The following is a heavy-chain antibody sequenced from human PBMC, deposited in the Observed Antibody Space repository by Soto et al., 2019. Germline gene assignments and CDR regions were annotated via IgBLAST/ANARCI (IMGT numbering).Heavy chain of an antibody. J-gene: IGHJ4*02. Sequence: AAGKVTYETSGYTFTSYGISWVRQAPGQGLEWMGWITANNVNTNYAQKFQGRVTMTTDTSTATAYMELRSLRSDDTAVYYCARDMGGYYFEPYDYWGQGTLVTVSS. CDR2: ITANNVNT. CDR1: GYTFTSYG. CDR3: ARDMGGYYFEPYDY. V-gene: IGHV1-18*01. D-gene: IGHD3-22*01.